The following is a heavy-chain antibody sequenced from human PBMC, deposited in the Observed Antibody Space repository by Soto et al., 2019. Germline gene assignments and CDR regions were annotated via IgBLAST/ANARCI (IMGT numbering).Heavy chain of an antibody. J-gene: IGHJ4*02. D-gene: IGHD3-10*01. CDR1: EFTFSSYD. Sequence: EVQLLESGGGLVQPGGSLRLSCAGSEFTFSSYDMSWVRQAPGKGLEWVSAISGDGSKTYYADSVTGRFTISRDNSKNTLYLQMNSLRVEDTAVYYCAKDRRVREVVLHFDYWGQGTLVTVSS. CDR2: ISGDGSKT. CDR3: AKDRRVREVVLHFDY. V-gene: IGHV3-23*01.